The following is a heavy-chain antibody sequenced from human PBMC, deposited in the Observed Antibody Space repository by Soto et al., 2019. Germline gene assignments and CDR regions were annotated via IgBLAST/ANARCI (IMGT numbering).Heavy chain of an antibody. CDR2: INAGNGNT. CDR3: ARGGLIAAAHHYYYGMDV. Sequence: VASVKVSCKASGYTFTSYAMHWVRQAPGQRLEWMGWINAGNGNTKYSQKFQGRVTITRDTSASTAYMELSSLRSEDTAVYYCARGGLIAAAHHYYYGMDVWGQGTTVTVSS. D-gene: IGHD6-13*01. CDR1: GYTFTSYA. J-gene: IGHJ6*02. V-gene: IGHV1-3*01.